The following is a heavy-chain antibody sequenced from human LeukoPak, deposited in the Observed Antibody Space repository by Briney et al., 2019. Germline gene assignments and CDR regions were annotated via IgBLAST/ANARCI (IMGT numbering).Heavy chain of an antibody. Sequence: ASVKVSCKASGGTFSSCAISWVRQAPGQGLEWMGGIIPIFGTANYAQKFQGRVTITADKSTSTAYMELSSLRSEDTAVYYCARGFYDYVWGSYRQWGQGTLVTVSS. CDR1: GGTFSSCA. V-gene: IGHV1-69*06. CDR3: ARGFYDYVWGSYRQ. CDR2: IIPIFGTA. D-gene: IGHD3-16*02. J-gene: IGHJ4*02.